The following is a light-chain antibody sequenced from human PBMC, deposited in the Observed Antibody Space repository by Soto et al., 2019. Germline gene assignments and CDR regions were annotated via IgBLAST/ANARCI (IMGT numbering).Light chain of an antibody. CDR3: SSYTTSSTLV. CDR2: EVI. Sequence: QSALTQPASVSGSPGQSITISCTGTSSDIGEYNYVSWYQQYPGKAPKLIIYEVINRPSGVSNRFSGYKSGNTTSLTISGRQSEDEGDYYCSSYTTSSTLVFGGGTKLTVL. V-gene: IGLV2-14*01. J-gene: IGLJ3*02. CDR1: SSDIGEYNY.